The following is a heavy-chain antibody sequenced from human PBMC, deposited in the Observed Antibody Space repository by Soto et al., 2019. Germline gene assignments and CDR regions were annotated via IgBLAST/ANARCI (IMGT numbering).Heavy chain of an antibody. Sequence: GESLKISCKGSGYSFTSYWISWVRQMPGKGLEWMGRIDPSDSYTNYSPSFQGHVTISADKSISTAYLQWSSLKASDTAMYYYARAEQWLISYYYYGMDVWGQGTTVTVSS. V-gene: IGHV5-10-1*01. J-gene: IGHJ6*02. CDR3: ARAEQWLISYYYYGMDV. CDR1: GYSFTSYW. CDR2: IDPSDSYT. D-gene: IGHD6-19*01.